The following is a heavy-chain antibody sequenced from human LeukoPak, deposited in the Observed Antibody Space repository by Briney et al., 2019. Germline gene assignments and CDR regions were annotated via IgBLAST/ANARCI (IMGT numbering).Heavy chain of an antibody. CDR3: ARLVRYCSTDTCYPFDY. V-gene: IGHV4-39*01. Sequence: KPSETLSLTCTVSGGSISSSSHYWGWIRQPPGKGLEWIGSMYYSGGIYYNPSLKSRVTISIETSKNQFSLKLNSVTAADTAVYYCARLVRYCSTDTCYPFDYWGQGTLVTVSS. D-gene: IGHD2-2*01. CDR1: GGSISSSSHY. CDR2: MYYSGGI. J-gene: IGHJ4*02.